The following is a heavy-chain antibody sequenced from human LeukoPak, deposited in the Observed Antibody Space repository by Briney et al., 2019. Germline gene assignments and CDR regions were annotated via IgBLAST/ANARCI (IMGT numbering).Heavy chain of an antibody. V-gene: IGHV3-7*04. CDR1: GFSFSSYW. CDR2: IRDDGSEK. D-gene: IGHD1-14*01. CDR3: ATDRKAGSWDPRFDY. J-gene: IGHJ4*02. Sequence: GRSLRLSCTASGFSFSSYWMHWFRRAQGKGPGGVANIRDDGSEKNYVDSVKGRFTISRDNAQMSLYLQMNSLRVDDTAVYYCATDRKAGSWDPRFDYGGQGTLVTVSS.